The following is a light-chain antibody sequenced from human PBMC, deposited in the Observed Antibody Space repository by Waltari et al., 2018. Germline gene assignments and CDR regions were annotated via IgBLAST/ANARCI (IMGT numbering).Light chain of an antibody. CDR2: AAS. V-gene: IGKV1-8*01. Sequence: AIRITQSPSSLSASTGDRVTITCRASQGISSYCAWYQQKPGKAPKLLIYAASTLQSGVPSRFSGSGSGTDFTLTISCLQSEDFATYYCQQYYSYPLIFGPGTKVDIK. CDR1: QGISSY. CDR3: QQYYSYPLI. J-gene: IGKJ3*01.